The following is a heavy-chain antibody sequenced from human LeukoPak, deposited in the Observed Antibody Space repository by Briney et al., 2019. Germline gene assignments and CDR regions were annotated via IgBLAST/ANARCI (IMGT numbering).Heavy chain of an antibody. Sequence: PSETLSLTCTVSGGSISSYYWSWIRQPPGKGLEWIGYIYYSGSTNYNPSLKSRVTISVDTSKNQFSLKLSSVTAADTAVYYCARETVPAQNACYMDVWGKGTTVTVSS. V-gene: IGHV4-59*01. D-gene: IGHD3-16*01. J-gene: IGHJ6*03. CDR2: IYYSGST. CDR1: GGSISSYY. CDR3: ARETVPAQNACYMDV.